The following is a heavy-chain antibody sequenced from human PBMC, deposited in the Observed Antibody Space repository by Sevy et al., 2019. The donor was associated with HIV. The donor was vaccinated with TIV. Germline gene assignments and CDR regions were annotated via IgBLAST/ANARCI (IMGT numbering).Heavy chain of an antibody. V-gene: IGHV3-21*01. CDR1: GFTFSSYS. J-gene: IGHJ4*02. D-gene: IGHD1-26*01. Sequence: GGSLRLSCAASGFTFSSYSMNWVRQAPGKGLEWVSSISSSSSYIYYADSVKGRFTISRDNAKNSLYLQMNSLRAEDTTVYYCARDLSGTRAMFYWGQGTLVTVSS. CDR3: ARDLSGTRAMFY. CDR2: ISSSSSYI.